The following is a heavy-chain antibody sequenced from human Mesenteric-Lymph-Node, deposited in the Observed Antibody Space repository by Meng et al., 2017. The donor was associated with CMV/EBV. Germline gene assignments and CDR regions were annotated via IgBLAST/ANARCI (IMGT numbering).Heavy chain of an antibody. CDR1: GFTFSSYA. Sequence: GGSLRLSCAASGFTFSSYAINWVRQAPGKGLEWVSSISGGSDYIYYADSVKGRFTISRDNAKNSLFLQMDNLRAEDTALYFCARRVASPITWFDPWGQGTLVTVSS. V-gene: IGHV3-21*01. CDR3: ARRVASPITWFDP. CDR2: ISGGSDYI. D-gene: IGHD5-12*01. J-gene: IGHJ5*01.